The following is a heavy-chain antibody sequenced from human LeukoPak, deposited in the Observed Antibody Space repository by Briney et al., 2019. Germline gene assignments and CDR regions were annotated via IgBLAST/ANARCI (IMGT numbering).Heavy chain of an antibody. V-gene: IGHV3-7*01. CDR3: ARDPGSSAFDL. D-gene: IGHD1-14*01. CDR1: GLNFTAYW. J-gene: IGHJ4*02. Sequence: GGSLRLSCAASGLNFTAYWMSWVRQTPEKGLEFVANINRDGSVKNYMDSVKGRFTISRDNAKKSLFLELNSLRADDTALYYCARDPGSSAFDLWGQGNLVTVSP. CDR2: INRDGSVK.